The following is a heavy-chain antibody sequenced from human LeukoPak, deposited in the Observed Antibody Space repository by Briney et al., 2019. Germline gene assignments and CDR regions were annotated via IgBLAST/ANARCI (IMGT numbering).Heavy chain of an antibody. CDR1: GGSISSSSYY. J-gene: IGHJ4*02. V-gene: IGHV4-39*01. CDR2: IYYSGSI. CDR3: ASTGIAVAGGGDYFDY. D-gene: IGHD6-19*01. Sequence: SETLSLTCTVSGGSISSSSYYWGWIRQPPGKGLEWIGSIYYSGSIYYNPSLKSRVTISVDTSKNQFSLKLSSVTAADTAVYYCASTGIAVAGGGDYFDYWGQGTLVTVSS.